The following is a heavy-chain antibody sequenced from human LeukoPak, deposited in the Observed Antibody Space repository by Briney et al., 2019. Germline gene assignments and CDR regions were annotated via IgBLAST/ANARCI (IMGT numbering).Heavy chain of an antibody. V-gene: IGHV3-30*04. J-gene: IGHJ6*03. CDR3: AREWRFLEWLGPHYYYYYYMDV. CDR1: GFTFSSYA. D-gene: IGHD3-3*01. Sequence: PGGSLRLSCAASGFTFSSYAMHWVRQAPGKGLEWVAVISYDGSNKYYADSVKGRFTISRDNSKNTLYLQMNSLRAEDTAAYYCAREWRFLEWLGPHYYYYYYMDVWGKGTTVTVSS. CDR2: ISYDGSNK.